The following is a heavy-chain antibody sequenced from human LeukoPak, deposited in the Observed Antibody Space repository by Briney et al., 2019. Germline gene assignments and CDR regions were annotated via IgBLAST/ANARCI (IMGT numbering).Heavy chain of an antibody. J-gene: IGHJ4*02. Sequence: SETLSPTCAVYGGSFSGYYWSWIRQPPGKGLEWIGEINHSGSTNYNPSLKSRVTISVDTSKNQFSLKLSSVTAADTAVYYCAREVGRDGSYFDYWGQGTLVTVSS. V-gene: IGHV4-34*01. CDR1: GGSFSGYY. CDR2: INHSGST. D-gene: IGHD5-24*01. CDR3: AREVGRDGSYFDY.